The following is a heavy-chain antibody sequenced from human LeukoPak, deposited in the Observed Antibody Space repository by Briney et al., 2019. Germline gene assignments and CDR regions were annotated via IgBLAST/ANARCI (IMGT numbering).Heavy chain of an antibody. CDR1: GFTFSSYA. V-gene: IGHV3-23*01. CDR3: ARTVGYCSSTSCSRGNFDY. D-gene: IGHD2-2*01. CDR2: ISGSGGST. J-gene: IGHJ4*02. Sequence: GGSLRLSCAASGFTFSSYAMSWVRQAPGKGPEWVSAISGSGGSTYYADSAKGRFTISRDNSKNTLYLQMNSLRAEDTAVYYCARTVGYCSSTSCSRGNFDYWGQGTLVTVSS.